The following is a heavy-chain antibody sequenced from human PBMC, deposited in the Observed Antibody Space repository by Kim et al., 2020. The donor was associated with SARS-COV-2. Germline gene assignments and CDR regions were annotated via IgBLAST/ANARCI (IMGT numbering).Heavy chain of an antibody. J-gene: IGHJ4*02. Sequence: DGSATHYVDSVKGRFTISRDNANNARYLEMTSLKVEDSAVYYCVRSIDYWGQGTRVSVSS. CDR2: DGSAT. CDR3: VRSIDY. V-gene: IGHV3-7*01.